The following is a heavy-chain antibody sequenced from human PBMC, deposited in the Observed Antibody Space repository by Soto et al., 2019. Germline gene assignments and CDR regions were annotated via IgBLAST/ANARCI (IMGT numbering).Heavy chain of an antibody. CDR1: GGSISSSSYY. Sequence: SETLSLTCTVSGGSISSSSYYWGWIRQPPGKGLEWIGSIYYSGSTYYNPSLKSRVTISVDTSKNQFSLKLSSVTAAGTAVYYCAFTHYDILTGHPQFCSDYWGQGTLVTVSS. V-gene: IGHV4-39*01. CDR2: IYYSGST. D-gene: IGHD3-9*01. J-gene: IGHJ4*02. CDR3: AFTHYDILTGHPQFCSDY.